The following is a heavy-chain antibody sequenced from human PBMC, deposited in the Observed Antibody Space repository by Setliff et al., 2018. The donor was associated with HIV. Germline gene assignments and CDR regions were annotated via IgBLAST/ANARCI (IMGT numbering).Heavy chain of an antibody. J-gene: IGHJ4*02. V-gene: IGHV4-39*07. CDR2: MYYSGNT. CDR1: GGSIKSSSYY. D-gene: IGHD2-15*01. CDR3: AATYCRGGGRDCPQMYDY. Sequence: PSETLSLTCTVSGGSIKSSSYYWGWIRQPPGKGLEWIGSMYYSGNTYYNPSLKSRVTISTDTSRNQFSLRLSSVTAADSAIYYCAATYCRGGGRDCPQMYDYWGQGSLVTVSS.